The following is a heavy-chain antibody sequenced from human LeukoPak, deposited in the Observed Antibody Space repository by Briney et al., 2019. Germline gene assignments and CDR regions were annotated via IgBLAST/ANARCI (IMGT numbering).Heavy chain of an antibody. CDR3: ARAELGIAAAGPPDY. CDR1: GGSISSGGYY. CDR2: IYHSGST. Sequence: SETLSLTCTVSGGSISSGGYYWSWIRQPPGKGLEWIGYIYHSGSTYYNPSLKSRVTISVDRSKNQFSLKLSSVTAADTAVYYCARAELGIAAAGPPDYWGQGTLVTVSS. V-gene: IGHV4-30-2*01. J-gene: IGHJ4*02. D-gene: IGHD6-13*01.